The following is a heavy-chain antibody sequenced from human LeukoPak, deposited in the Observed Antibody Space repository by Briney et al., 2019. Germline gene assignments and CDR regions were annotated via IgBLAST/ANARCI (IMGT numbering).Heavy chain of an antibody. CDR2: IYYSGST. CDR1: GGSISSSSYY. J-gene: IGHJ4*02. D-gene: IGHD6-19*01. Sequence: SETLSLTCTVSGGSISSSSYYWGWIRQPPGKGLEWIGSIYYSGSTYYNPSLKSRVTISVDTSKNQFSLKLGSVTAADTAVYYCARHGSSGWYDYFDYWGQGTLVTVSS. CDR3: ARHGSSGWYDYFDY. V-gene: IGHV4-39*01.